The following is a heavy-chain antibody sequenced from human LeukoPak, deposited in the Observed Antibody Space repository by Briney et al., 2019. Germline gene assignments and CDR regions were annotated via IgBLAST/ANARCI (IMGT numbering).Heavy chain of an antibody. Sequence: GGSLRLSCAASGFTFSSYGMHWVRQAPGKGLEWVAFIRYDGSNKYYADSVKGRFTISRDNSKNTLYLQMNSLRAEDTAVYYCAKDPRHSASVGAPWDYWGQGTLVTVSS. CDR2: IRYDGSNK. J-gene: IGHJ4*02. V-gene: IGHV3-30*02. CDR1: GFTFSSYG. D-gene: IGHD1-26*01. CDR3: AKDPRHSASVGAPWDY.